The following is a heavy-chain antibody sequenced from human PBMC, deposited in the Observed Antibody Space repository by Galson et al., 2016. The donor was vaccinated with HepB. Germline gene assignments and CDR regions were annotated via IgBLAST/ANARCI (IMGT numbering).Heavy chain of an antibody. CDR2: IKNKGHGGIT. D-gene: IGHD1-20*01. Sequence: SLRLSCAASGFTFTSAWMSWVRQAPGKGLEWVGRIKNKGHGGITEYAAPVKGRFAISRDDSRNTVDLQMNSLKTEDTAVYFCTTDEGDNGKDGDFDYWVQGTLVTVSS. J-gene: IGHJ4*02. CDR1: GFTFTSAW. CDR3: TTDEGDNGKDGDFDY. V-gene: IGHV3-15*01.